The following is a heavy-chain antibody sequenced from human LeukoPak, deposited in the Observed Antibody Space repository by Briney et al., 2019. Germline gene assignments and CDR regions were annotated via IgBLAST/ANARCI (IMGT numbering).Heavy chain of an antibody. V-gene: IGHV4-39*01. Sequence: SETLSLTCTVSGDSISTSNSYWGWIRQPPGKGLEWIGSIYYSGNTYYNASLKSRVTISVDTSKNQFSLKLSSVTAADTAVYYCARGNRWQLVLTWGQGTLVTVSS. CDR3: ARGNRWQLVLT. CDR1: GDSISTSNSY. CDR2: IYYSGNT. D-gene: IGHD6-6*01. J-gene: IGHJ5*02.